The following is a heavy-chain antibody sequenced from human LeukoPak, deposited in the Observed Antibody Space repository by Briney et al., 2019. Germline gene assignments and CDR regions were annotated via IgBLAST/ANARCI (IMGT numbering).Heavy chain of an antibody. V-gene: IGHV3-74*01. CDR3: ATKQWLAPPPDS. CDR2: IYTDGTVT. D-gene: IGHD6-19*01. Sequence: GGSLRLSCAPSGFTFSKYLMLWVRQAPGKGLESVSRIYTDGTVTTYADSVKGRFTVSRDNADNTMFLQMNSVRDEDTAVYYCATKQWLAPPPDSWGQGTPVTVSS. J-gene: IGHJ1*01. CDR1: GFTFSKYL.